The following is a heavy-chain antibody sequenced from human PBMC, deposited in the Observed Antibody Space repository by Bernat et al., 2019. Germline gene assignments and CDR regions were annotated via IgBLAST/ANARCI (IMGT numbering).Heavy chain of an antibody. Sequence: QVQLVQSGAEVKKPGSSVKVSCKASGGTFSSYAISWVRQAPGQGLEWMGGIIPIFGTANYAQKFQGRVTITADESTSTAYMELSSLRSEDTAVYYCAGTTVTIATLRAYAFDIWGQGTMVTVSS. CDR1: GGTFSSYA. J-gene: IGHJ3*02. V-gene: IGHV1-69*01. CDR3: AGTTVTIATLRAYAFDI. D-gene: IGHD4-17*01. CDR2: IIPIFGTA.